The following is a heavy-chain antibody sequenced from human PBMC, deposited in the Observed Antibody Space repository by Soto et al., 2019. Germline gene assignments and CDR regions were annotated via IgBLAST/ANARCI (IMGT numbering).Heavy chain of an antibody. CDR3: ARLPKGTTVTA. D-gene: IGHD4-17*01. Sequence: EVQLGESGGGLVQPGGSLRLSCAASGFTFSSYSMNWVRQAPGKGVEWVSYITRSSDTIYYAASVKGRFTISRDNAKNSLYLQMKSLGDEDTAVYSCARLPKGTTVTAWGQGTLVTVSS. CDR1: GFTFSSYS. J-gene: IGHJ4*02. V-gene: IGHV3-48*02. CDR2: ITRSSDTI.